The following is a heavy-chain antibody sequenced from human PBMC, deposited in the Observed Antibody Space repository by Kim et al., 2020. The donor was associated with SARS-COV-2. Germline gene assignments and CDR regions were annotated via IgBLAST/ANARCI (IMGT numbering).Heavy chain of an antibody. D-gene: IGHD1-26*01. J-gene: IGHJ4*02. V-gene: IGHV1-69*01. CDR3: ARDRYSGSYFDY. Sequence: AQKFQGRVTITADESTSTAYMELSSLRSEDTAVYYCARDRYSGSYFDYWGQGTLVTVSS.